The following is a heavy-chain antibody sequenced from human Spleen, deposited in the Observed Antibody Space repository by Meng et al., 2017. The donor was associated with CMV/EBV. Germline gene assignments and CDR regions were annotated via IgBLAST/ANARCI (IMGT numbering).Heavy chain of an antibody. CDR2: INHGGST. CDR3: APRQLLYRFWFHP. V-gene: IGHV4-34*01. D-gene: IGHD2-2*01. J-gene: IGHJ5*02. Sequence: VHQSPKKGLGWIGEINHGGSTSCSPSLEGRVTISIDTSKDQISLKLSSATAADTAIYYCAPRQLLYRFWFHPWGQGTLVTVSS.